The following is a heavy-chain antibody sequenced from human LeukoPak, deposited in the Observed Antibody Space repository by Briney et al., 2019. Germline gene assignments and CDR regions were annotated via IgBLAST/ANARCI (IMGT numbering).Heavy chain of an antibody. Sequence: ASVKVSCKASGYGFTGHYIHWVRQPPGQGLEWMGWINPHSGATNYAQKIQGRVTMTRDTSISTAYMELSSLRSDDTAMYYCARVRVGATGSLDVFNLWGQGTMVTVSS. CDR1: GYGFTGHY. V-gene: IGHV1-2*02. CDR2: INPHSGAT. CDR3: ARVRVGATGSLDVFNL. J-gene: IGHJ3*01. D-gene: IGHD1-26*01.